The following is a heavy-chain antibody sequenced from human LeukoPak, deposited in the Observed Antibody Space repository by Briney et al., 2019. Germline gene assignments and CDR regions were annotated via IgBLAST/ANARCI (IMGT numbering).Heavy chain of an antibody. CDR2: IYYSGST. D-gene: IGHD6-19*01. J-gene: IGHJ4*02. CDR3: ARGRIAVAGIDY. CDR1: GGSISSCGYY. V-gene: IGHV4-31*03. Sequence: SQTLSLTCTVSGGSISSCGYYWSWIRQHRGKGLEWIGYIYYSGSTYYNPSLKSRVTISVDTSKNQFSLKLSSVTAADTAVYYCARGRIAVAGIDYWGQGTLVTVSS.